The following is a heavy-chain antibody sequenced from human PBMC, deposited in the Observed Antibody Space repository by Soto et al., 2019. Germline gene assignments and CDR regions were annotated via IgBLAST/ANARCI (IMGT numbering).Heavy chain of an antibody. V-gene: IGHV4-59*01. CDR2: NYYSGRT. Sequence: QVQLQESGPGLVKPSETLSLTCSISGGSISDYQWNWIRQPPGKGLEWIGYNYYSGRTNYNPPLKSRLTVSLASSPRQFSLRLRSGTAADTAVYYCSWMRGLEEISPYLDYWGQGALVTVSS. J-gene: IGHJ4*02. CDR3: SWMRGLEEISPYLDY. D-gene: IGHD3-16*01. CDR1: GGSISDYQ.